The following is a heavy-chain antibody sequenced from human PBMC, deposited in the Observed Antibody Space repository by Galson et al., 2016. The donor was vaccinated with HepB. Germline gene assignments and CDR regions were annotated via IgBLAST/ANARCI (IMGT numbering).Heavy chain of an antibody. CDR2: IDDSGTT. V-gene: IGHV4-61*01. CDR1: GGSVNSATYL. J-gene: IGHJ3*02. Sequence: SETLSLTCIVPGGSVNSATYLWTWIRQPPGKGLEWIGYIDDSGTTKYNPSLQSRAVTAIESSKNQFSLKLTSVTAADTAVYYCARDYRRGGGGSYNVLDIWGQGTLVTVSS. CDR3: ARDYRRGGGGSYNVLDI. D-gene: IGHD1-26*01.